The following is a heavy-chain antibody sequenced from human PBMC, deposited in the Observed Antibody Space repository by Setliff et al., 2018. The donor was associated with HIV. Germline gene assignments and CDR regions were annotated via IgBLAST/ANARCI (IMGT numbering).Heavy chain of an antibody. CDR1: GSSISSGYF. CDR2: IHHSGNT. D-gene: IGHD1-20*01. CDR3: TREGPRITGTGGAFDT. J-gene: IGHJ3*02. V-gene: IGHV4-38-2*02. Sequence: NPSETLSLTCAVSGSSISSGYFRGWVRQPPGKGLEWIANIHHSGNTYYNPSLKSRVTISVETSTNQFSLKLNSGTATDTAVYYCTREGPRITGTGGAFDTWGQGTMVTVSS.